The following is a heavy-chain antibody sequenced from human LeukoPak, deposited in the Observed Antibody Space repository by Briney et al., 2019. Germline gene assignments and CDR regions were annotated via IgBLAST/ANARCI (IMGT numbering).Heavy chain of an antibody. D-gene: IGHD4-11*01. J-gene: IGHJ4*02. CDR2: IYYSGST. CDR3: ARAARTLDYTTFFPYFDY. Sequence: PSETLSLTCTVSGGSISSSSYYWGWIRQPPGKGLEWIGSIYYSGSTYYNPSLKSRVTISVDTSKNQFSLKLSSVTAADTAVYYCARAARTLDYTTFFPYFDYWGQGTLVTVSS. V-gene: IGHV4-39*07. CDR1: GGSISSSSYY.